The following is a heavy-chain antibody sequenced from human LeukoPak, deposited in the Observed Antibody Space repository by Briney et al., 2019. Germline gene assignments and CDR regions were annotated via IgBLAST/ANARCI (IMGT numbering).Heavy chain of an antibody. CDR1: GYTFTGYY. D-gene: IGHD6-13*01. CDR2: INPNSGGT. J-gene: IGHJ4*02. V-gene: IGHV1-2*02. Sequence: ASVKVSCKASGYTFTGYYTHWVRQAPGQGLEWMGWINPNSGGTNYAQKFQGRVTMTRDTSISTAYMELSRLRSDDTAVYYCARIYVPGIAAAGTDTVDYWGQGTLVTVSS. CDR3: ARIYVPGIAAAGTDTVDY.